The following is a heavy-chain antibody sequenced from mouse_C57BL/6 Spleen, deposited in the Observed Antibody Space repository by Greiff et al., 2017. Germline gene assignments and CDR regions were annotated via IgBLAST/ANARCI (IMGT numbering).Heavy chain of an antibody. CDR2: INPNNGGT. CDR3: ARYDGYYVRYYFDY. D-gene: IGHD2-3*01. V-gene: IGHV1-26*01. J-gene: IGHJ2*01. Sequence: EVQLQQSGPELVKPGASVKISCKASGYTFTDYYMNWVKQSHGKSLEWIGDINPNNGGTSYNQKFKGKATLTVDKSSSTAYMELRSLTSEDSAVYYCARYDGYYVRYYFDYWGQGTTLTVSS. CDR1: GYTFTDYY.